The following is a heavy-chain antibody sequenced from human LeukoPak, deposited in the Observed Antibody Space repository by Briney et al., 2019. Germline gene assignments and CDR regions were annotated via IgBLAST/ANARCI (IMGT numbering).Heavy chain of an antibody. D-gene: IGHD6-13*01. J-gene: IGHJ5*02. V-gene: IGHV4-59*01. CDR3: ARARVVAAAGTSYNWFDP. CDR2: SYYSGST. CDR1: GGSISSYY. Sequence: SETLSLTCTVSGGSISSYYWSWIRQPPGKGLEWIGYSYYSGSTNYNPSLKSRVTISVDTSKNQFSLKLSSVTAADTAVYYCARARVVAAAGTSYNWFDPWGQGILVTVSS.